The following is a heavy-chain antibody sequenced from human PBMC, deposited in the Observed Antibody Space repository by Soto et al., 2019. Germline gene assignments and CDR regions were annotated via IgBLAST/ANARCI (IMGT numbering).Heavy chain of an antibody. Sequence: QVQLVQSGPEVKKPGSSVKVSCKASGGTFSNYAINWVRQAPGQGPEWMGGIIPMFGTPKYAQRFQGRVTITADESTSTAYMALSSLRSEDTAVYYCATITRVVSPAVWGQGTLVTVSS. D-gene: IGHD2-15*01. CDR1: GGTFSNYA. CDR3: ATITRVVSPAV. J-gene: IGHJ4*02. V-gene: IGHV1-69*12. CDR2: IIPMFGTP.